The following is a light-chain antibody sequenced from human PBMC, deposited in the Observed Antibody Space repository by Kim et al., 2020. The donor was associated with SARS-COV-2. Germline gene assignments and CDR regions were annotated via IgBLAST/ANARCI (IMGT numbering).Light chain of an antibody. CDR3: QSYNRSSVV. Sequence: GMSVTRACTRSGGSIDDHYVQWYQQRPGGVPTTVIYEDDQRPSGVSDRFSGSSDNSSNSASLTISGLRTEDEADYYCQSYNRSSVVFGGGTQLTVL. V-gene: IGLV6-57*03. CDR1: GGSIDDHY. J-gene: IGLJ2*01. CDR2: EDD.